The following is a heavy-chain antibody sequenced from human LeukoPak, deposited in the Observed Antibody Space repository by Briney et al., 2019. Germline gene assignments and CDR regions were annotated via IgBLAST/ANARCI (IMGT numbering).Heavy chain of an antibody. D-gene: IGHD2-2*02. CDR3: ARDPSPYCSSTSCYTEGAFDI. V-gene: IGHV3-48*04. Sequence: GGSLRLSCGASGFTFSGHSMNWVRQAPGKGLEWVSYISSSGSTIYYADSVKGRFTISRDNAKNSLYLQMNSLRAEDTAVYYCARDPSPYCSSTSCYTEGAFDIWGQGTMVTVSS. J-gene: IGHJ3*02. CDR1: GFTFSGHS. CDR2: ISSSGSTI.